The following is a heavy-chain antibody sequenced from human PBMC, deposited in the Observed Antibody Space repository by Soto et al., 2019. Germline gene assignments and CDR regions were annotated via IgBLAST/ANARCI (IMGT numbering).Heavy chain of an antibody. D-gene: IGHD1-26*01. CDR3: ARTGGSYLDYYYYGMDV. J-gene: IGHJ6*02. CDR1: GFTVSSNY. CDR2: IYSGGST. Sequence: GGSLRLSCAASGFTVSSNYMSWVRQAPGKGLEWVSVIYSGGSTYYADSVKGRFTISRNNSKNTLYLQMNSLRAEDTAVYYCARTGGSYLDYYYYGMDVWGQGTTVTVSS. V-gene: IGHV3-53*01.